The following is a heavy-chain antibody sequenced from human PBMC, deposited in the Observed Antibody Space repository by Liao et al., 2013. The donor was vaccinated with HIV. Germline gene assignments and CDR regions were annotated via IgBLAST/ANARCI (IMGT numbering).Heavy chain of an antibody. CDR1: GGSISTNSYYY. V-gene: IGHV4-39*07. D-gene: IGHD3-3*01. CDR2: IYYGGST. J-gene: IGHJ5*02. Sequence: QPQLQESGPGLVKPSETLSLICTVSGGSISTNSYYYWGWIRQPPGKGLEWIGSIYYGGSTNYNPSLKSRVTISVDTSKNQFSLRLSSVTAADTAVYYCARESPVTIFGVPGWFDPWGQGTLVTVSS. CDR3: ARESPVTIFGVPGWFDP.